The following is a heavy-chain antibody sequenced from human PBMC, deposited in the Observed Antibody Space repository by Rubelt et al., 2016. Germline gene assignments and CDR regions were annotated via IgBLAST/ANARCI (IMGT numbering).Heavy chain of an antibody. CDR3: ARVGGDGYNDY. CDR1: GYSIRSGSY. CDR2: IYHSGST. D-gene: IGHD5-24*01. Sequence: QVQLQESGPGLVKPSETLSLTCIVSGYSIRSGSYWGWIRQPPGKGLEWIGSIYHSGSTYYNPSLKSRVTMSVDTSKNQFPRKLTSVTAADTAGYYCARVGGDGYNDYWGQGTLVTVSS. V-gene: IGHV4-38-2*02. J-gene: IGHJ4*02.